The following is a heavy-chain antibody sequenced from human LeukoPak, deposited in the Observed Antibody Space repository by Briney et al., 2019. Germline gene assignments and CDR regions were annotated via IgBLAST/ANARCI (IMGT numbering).Heavy chain of an antibody. D-gene: IGHD3-10*01. CDR3: ARSYGSGPARFDP. CDR1: GGTFSSYA. V-gene: IGHV1-69*01. CDR2: IIPIFGTA. J-gene: IGHJ5*02. Sequence: SVKVSCKASGGTFSSYAISWVRQAPGQGLEWMGGIIPIFGTANYAQKFQGRVTITADESTSTTYMELSSLRSEDTAVYYCARSYGSGPARFDPWGQGTLVTVSS.